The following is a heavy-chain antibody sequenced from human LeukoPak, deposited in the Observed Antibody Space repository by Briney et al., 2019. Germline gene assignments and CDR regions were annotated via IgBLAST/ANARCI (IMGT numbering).Heavy chain of an antibody. V-gene: IGHV5-51*01. CDR2: IYPGDSDT. J-gene: IGHJ4*02. CDR1: GYSFTSYW. Sequence: GESLKISCKGSGYSFTSYWIGWVRQMPGKSLEWMGIIYPGDSDTRYSPSFQGQVTISADKSISTAYLQWSSLKASDTAMYYCTRHKGPYYYDSSGYIDYWGQGTLVTVSS. CDR3: TRHKGPYYYDSSGYIDY. D-gene: IGHD3-22*01.